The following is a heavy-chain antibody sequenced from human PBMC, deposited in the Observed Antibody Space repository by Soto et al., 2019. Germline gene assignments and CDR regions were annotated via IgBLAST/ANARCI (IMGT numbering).Heavy chain of an antibody. V-gene: IGHV3-33*01. CDR1: GFTFSRFG. CDR3: ARPLDVAGSGADY. D-gene: IGHD6-13*01. Sequence: QVQLVESGGGVVQVGTSLRLSCAASGFTFSRFGFHWIRQAPGKGLEWVAVIWYDGSKKYYADSVKGRFTISRDNSKNTLYLQMSSLRAEDTAVYYCARPLDVAGSGADYWGQGTLVTVSS. J-gene: IGHJ4*02. CDR2: IWYDGSKK.